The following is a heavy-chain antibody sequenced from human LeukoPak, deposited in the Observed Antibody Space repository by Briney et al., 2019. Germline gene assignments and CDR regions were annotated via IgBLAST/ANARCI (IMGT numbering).Heavy chain of an antibody. J-gene: IGHJ4*02. D-gene: IGHD3-10*01. CDR2: IYYSGST. Sequence: SETLSLTCTVSGGSVSSSSYYWAWIRQPPGKGLEWVGSIYYSGSTYYNPSLESRVTISVDTSKNQFSLKLRSVTAADTAIYYSARRVPYLDYWGQGTLVTVSS. V-gene: IGHV4-39*01. CDR3: ARRVPYLDY. CDR1: GGSVSSSSYY.